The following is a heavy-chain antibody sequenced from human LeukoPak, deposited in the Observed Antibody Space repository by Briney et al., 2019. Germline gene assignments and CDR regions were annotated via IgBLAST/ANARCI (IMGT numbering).Heavy chain of an antibody. D-gene: IGHD3-10*01. CDR1: GYAFTSYY. Sequence: ASVKVSCKASGYAFTSYYMHWVRQAPGQGLEWMGFINPSGGSTSYAQRFQGRVTMTRDTSTSTVYMELSSLRSEDTAMYYCTRNADSGLDYWGQGTLVTVSS. CDR2: INPSGGST. V-gene: IGHV1-46*03. J-gene: IGHJ4*02. CDR3: TRNADSGLDY.